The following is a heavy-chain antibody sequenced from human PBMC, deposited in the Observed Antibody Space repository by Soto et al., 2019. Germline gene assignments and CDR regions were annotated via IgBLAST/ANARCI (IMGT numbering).Heavy chain of an antibody. V-gene: IGHV3-23*01. D-gene: IGHD6-13*01. CDR3: AKEPTSRGYIDY. CDR1: GFTFSSYA. Sequence: PWGSLRLSCVASGFTFSSYAMSWVRQAPGKGLEWVSAISGSGGSTFYADSVKGRFTISRDNSKNTLYLQMNSLRAEDTAVYYCAKEPTSRGYIDYWGQGTLVTVSS. CDR2: ISGSGGST. J-gene: IGHJ4*02.